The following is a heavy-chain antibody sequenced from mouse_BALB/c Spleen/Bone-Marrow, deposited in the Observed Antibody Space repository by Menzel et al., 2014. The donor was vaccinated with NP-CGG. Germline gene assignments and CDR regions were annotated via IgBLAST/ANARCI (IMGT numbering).Heavy chain of an antibody. V-gene: IGHV1S29*02. CDR2: IYPYNGGT. Sequence: EVKLMESGPELVKPGASVKISCKASGYTFTDYNMYWVKQSHGKSLEWIGYIYPYNGGTGYNQKFKTKATLTVDNSTSTAYMELRSLTSEDSAVYYCARKDYDSFFDYWGQGTTLTVSS. CDR3: ARKDYDSFFDY. CDR1: GYTFTDYN. D-gene: IGHD2-4*01. J-gene: IGHJ2*01.